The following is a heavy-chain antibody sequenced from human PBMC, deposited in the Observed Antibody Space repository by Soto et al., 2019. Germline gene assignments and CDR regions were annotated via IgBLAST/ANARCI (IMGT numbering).Heavy chain of an antibody. V-gene: IGHV4-30-4*01. Sequence: SETLSLTCTVSGGSISSGDYYWSWIRQPPGKGLEWIGYIYYSGSTYYNPSLKSRVTISVDTSKNQFSLKLSSVTAADTAVYYCARALPTSYYYDSSGLDYWGQGTLVTVSS. CDR1: GGSISSGDYY. D-gene: IGHD3-22*01. J-gene: IGHJ4*02. CDR2: IYYSGST. CDR3: ARALPTSYYYDSSGLDY.